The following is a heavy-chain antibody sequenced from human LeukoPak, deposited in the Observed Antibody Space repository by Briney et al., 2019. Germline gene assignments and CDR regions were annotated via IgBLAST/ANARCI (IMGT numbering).Heavy chain of an antibody. J-gene: IGHJ4*02. CDR3: ARGKYYFDY. V-gene: IGHV4-61*01. CDR2: IYYSGST. CDR1: GDSASSGSYY. Sequence: SETLSRTCNVSGDSASSGSYYWSWIRQPPVKGLEWAGFIYYSGSTNCNSSLKTRFTTSLAPSKNQFSLKLSSVTAADTAVYYCARGKYYFDYWGQGTLVTVSS.